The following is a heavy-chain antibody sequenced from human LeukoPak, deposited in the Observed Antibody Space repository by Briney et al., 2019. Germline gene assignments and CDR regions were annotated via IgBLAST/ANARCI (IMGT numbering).Heavy chain of an antibody. CDR1: GFTFSSYS. CDR2: ISSSSSYI. Sequence: GGSLRLSCAASGFTFSSYSMNWVRQAPGKGLEWVSSISSSSSYIYYADSVKGRFTISRDNAKNSLYLQMNSLRAEDTAVHYCARDKSFPNAFDIWGQGTMVTVSS. D-gene: IGHD1-26*01. CDR3: ARDKSFPNAFDI. J-gene: IGHJ3*02. V-gene: IGHV3-21*01.